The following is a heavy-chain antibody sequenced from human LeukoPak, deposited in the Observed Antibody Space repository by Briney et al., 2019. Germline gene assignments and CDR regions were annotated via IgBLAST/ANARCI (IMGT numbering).Heavy chain of an antibody. CDR1: GYTFTSYG. CDR2: IGANNGNT. D-gene: IGHD3-16*02. J-gene: IGHJ4*02. V-gene: IGHV1-18*01. CDR3: ARYPPDGYYVWGTYRQPFDY. Sequence: GASVTVSCKASGYTFTSYGVSWVRQAPGQGLEWMGWIGANNGNTNYAQKLQGRVTMTTDTSTNTAYMEMRSLRPDDTAVYYCARYPPDGYYVWGTYRQPFDYWGQGTLVTVSS.